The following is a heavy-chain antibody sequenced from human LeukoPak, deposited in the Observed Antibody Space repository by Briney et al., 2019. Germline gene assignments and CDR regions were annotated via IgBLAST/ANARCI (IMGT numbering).Heavy chain of an antibody. CDR3: ARRGYSYGQYHFDY. Sequence: GASVKVSCTASGCTFTSYGISWVRQAPGQGLEWMGWISAYNGNTNYAQKLQGRVTMTTDTSTSTAYMELRSLRSDDTAVYYCARRGYSYGQYHFDYWGQGTLVTVSS. J-gene: IGHJ4*02. V-gene: IGHV1-18*01. CDR2: ISAYNGNT. CDR1: GCTFTSYG. D-gene: IGHD5-18*01.